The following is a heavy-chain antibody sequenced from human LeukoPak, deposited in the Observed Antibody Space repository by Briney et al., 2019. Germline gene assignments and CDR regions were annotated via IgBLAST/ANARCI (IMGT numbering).Heavy chain of an antibody. CDR3: AKESGMITFGGVIARRYFFDY. V-gene: IGHV3-9*01. CDR1: GFTFDDYA. CDR2: ISWNSGSI. Sequence: QPGRSLRLSCAASGFTFDDYAMHWVRQAPGKGLEWVSGISWNSGSIDYADSVEGRFTISRGNAKNSLYLQMNSLRAEDTALYYCAKESGMITFGGVIARRYFFDYWGQGTLVSVSS. D-gene: IGHD3-16*02. J-gene: IGHJ4*02.